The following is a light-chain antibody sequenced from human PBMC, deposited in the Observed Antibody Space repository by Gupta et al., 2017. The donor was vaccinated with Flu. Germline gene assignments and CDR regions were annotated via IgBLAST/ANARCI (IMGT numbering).Light chain of an antibody. J-gene: IGLJ2*01. CDR1: SSDVGGYIY. CDR2: DVS. Sequence: QSALTQPASVSGSPGQSITISCTGTSSDVGGYIYVSWYQQHPGKAPKVMIYDVSNRPAGVSYRFSGSKSGNTASLIISGLQAEDEGDYFCSSYTSTGTLIFGGGTKLTVL. V-gene: IGLV2-14*03. CDR3: SSYTSTGTLI.